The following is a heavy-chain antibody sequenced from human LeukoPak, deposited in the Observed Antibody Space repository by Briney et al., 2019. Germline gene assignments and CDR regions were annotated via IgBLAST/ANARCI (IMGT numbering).Heavy chain of an antibody. V-gene: IGHV3-9*01. CDR3: AKDYSYCSGGSCYPYYFDY. CDR2: ISWNSGSI. J-gene: IGHJ4*02. CDR1: GLTFDDYA. D-gene: IGHD2-15*01. Sequence: GGSLRLSCAASGLTFDDYAMHWVRQAPGKGLEWVSGISWNSGSIGYADSVKGRFTISRDNAKNSLYLQMNSLRAEDTALYYCAKDYSYCSGGSCYPYYFDYWGQGTLVTVSS.